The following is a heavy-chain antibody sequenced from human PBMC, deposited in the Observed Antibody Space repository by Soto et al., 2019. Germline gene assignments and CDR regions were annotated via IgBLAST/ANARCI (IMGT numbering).Heavy chain of an antibody. D-gene: IGHD1-26*01. Sequence: SETLSLTCTVSGGSISSGDYYWSWIRQPPGKGLEWIGYISYSGSTYYNPSLKSRVTMSVDTSKNQFSLKVSSVTAADTAMYYCARLRNVVGAWDYYYGMDVWGQGTTVTVSS. CDR2: ISYSGST. CDR3: ARLRNVVGAWDYYYGMDV. V-gene: IGHV4-30-4*01. J-gene: IGHJ6*02. CDR1: GGSISSGDYY.